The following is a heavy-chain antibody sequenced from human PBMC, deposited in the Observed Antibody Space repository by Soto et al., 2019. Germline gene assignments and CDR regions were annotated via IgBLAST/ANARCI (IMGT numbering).Heavy chain of an antibody. D-gene: IGHD5-12*01. CDR1: GGSISSSSYY. J-gene: IGHJ6*02. Sequence: PSETLSLTCTVSGGSISSSSYYWGWIRQPPGKGLEWIGSIYYSGSTYYNPSLKSRVTISVDTSKNQFSLKLSSVTAADTAVYYCARVVRGYSGYDSGSNYYYYYGMDVWGQGTTVTVSS. CDR2: IYYSGST. CDR3: ARVVRGYSGYDSGSNYYYYYGMDV. V-gene: IGHV4-39*01.